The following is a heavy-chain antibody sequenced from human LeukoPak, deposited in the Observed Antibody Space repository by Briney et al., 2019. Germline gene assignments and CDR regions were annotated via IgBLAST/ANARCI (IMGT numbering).Heavy chain of an antibody. V-gene: IGHV4-59*01. CDR3: ARDRRWDDVLDI. CDR1: GGSISGFY. D-gene: IGHD1-26*01. Sequence: SETLSLTCTVSGGSISGFYWSWIRQPPGKGLEWIGYIYYSGSTNYNPSPKSRVTISVDTSKNQFSLKLSSLTAADTAVYFCARDRRWDDVLDIWGQGTMVTVSS. CDR2: IYYSGST. J-gene: IGHJ3*02.